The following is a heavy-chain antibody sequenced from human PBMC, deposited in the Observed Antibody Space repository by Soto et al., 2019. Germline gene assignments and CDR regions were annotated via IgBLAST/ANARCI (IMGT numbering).Heavy chain of an antibody. V-gene: IGHV3-48*04. Sequence: PGGSLRLSCTASGFTLSSYSMNWVRQAPGKGLEWVSYISSSGSTIFYADSVKGRFTISRDNAKNSLYLQMNSLRAEDTAVYYCARGAAMAYGMDVWGQGTTVTVSS. CDR3: ARGAAMAYGMDV. D-gene: IGHD5-18*01. CDR2: ISSSGSTI. CDR1: GFTLSSYS. J-gene: IGHJ6*02.